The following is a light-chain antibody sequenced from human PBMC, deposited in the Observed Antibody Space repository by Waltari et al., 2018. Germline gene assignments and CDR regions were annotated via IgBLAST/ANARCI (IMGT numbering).Light chain of an antibody. Sequence: QSALTQPASVSGSPGQSITISCTGTSSEVGGYNYVSWYQQHPGKAPKLMLYEVSNRPSGVSKRVSGSKSVNTASLTISGLQAEDEADYYCSSYTSSSTIVVFGGGTKLTVL. V-gene: IGLV2-14*01. CDR1: SSEVGGYNY. CDR2: EVS. CDR3: SSYTSSSTIVV. J-gene: IGLJ2*01.